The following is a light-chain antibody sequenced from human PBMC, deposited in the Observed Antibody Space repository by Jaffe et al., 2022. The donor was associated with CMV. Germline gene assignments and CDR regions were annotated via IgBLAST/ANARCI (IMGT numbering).Light chain of an antibody. V-gene: IGLV1-40*01. Sequence: QSVLTQPPSVSGAPGQRVTISCTGSSSNIGAGYDVHWYQQLPGTAPKLLIYGDSNRPSGVPDRFSGSKSGTSASLAITGLQAEDEAEYYCQSYVSSLSGSLVVFGGGTKVTVL. CDR2: GDS. CDR1: SSNIGAGYD. J-gene: IGLJ2*01. CDR3: QSYVSSLSGSLVV.